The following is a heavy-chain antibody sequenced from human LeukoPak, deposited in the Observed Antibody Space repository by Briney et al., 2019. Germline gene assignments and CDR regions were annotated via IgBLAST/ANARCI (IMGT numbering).Heavy chain of an antibody. V-gene: IGHV3-23*01. CDR1: GSAFSTYG. D-gene: IGHD2-2*02. CDR3: AKTEAPAAIRAGSDY. Sequence: GGSLRLSWAASGSAFSTYGMSWVRQAPGKGREWVSTISGSGSATYNAGSVKGRFTTSRDNSNNTLYLQMNSLRAEDTAVYYCAKTEAPAAIRAGSDYWGQGTLVTVSS. J-gene: IGHJ4*02. CDR2: ISGSGSAT.